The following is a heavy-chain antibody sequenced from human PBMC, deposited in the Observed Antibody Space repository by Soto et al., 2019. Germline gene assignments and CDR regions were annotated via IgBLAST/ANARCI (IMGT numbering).Heavy chain of an antibody. D-gene: IGHD3-22*01. Sequence: GASVKVSCKASGGTFSSYAISWVRQAPGQGLEWVGWISAYNGATTYAQKFQGRVTMTTDTSTSTGYMELRSLRSDDTAVYYCGIELYYYDSSGLYYWGQGTLVPVSS. CDR1: GGTFSSYA. CDR2: ISAYNGAT. CDR3: GIELYYYDSSGLYY. J-gene: IGHJ4*02. V-gene: IGHV1-18*01.